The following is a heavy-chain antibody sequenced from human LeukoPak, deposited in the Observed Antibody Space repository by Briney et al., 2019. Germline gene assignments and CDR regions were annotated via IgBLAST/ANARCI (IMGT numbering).Heavy chain of an antibody. J-gene: IGHJ4*02. CDR3: TSYSGSYAYYVY. V-gene: IGHV4-34*12. Sequence: SETLSLTCAVYGGSFSSYSWSWIRQPPGKGLEWIGEIIHSGSTNYNPSLKSRVTISMDTSKNQFSLKLSSVTAADTAVYYCTSYSGSYAYYVYWGQGTLVTVSS. CDR2: IIHSGST. CDR1: GGSFSSYS. D-gene: IGHD1-26*01.